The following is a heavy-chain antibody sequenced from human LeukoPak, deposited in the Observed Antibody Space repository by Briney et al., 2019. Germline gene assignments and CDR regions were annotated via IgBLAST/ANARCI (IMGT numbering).Heavy chain of an antibody. CDR2: INPSGGNT. V-gene: IGHV1-46*01. J-gene: IGHJ4*02. CDR1: GYTFTTYY. D-gene: IGHD2-21*02. Sequence: GASVKVSCKASGYTFTTYYMHWVRQAPGRGLEWMGIINPSGGNTTYAQKFQGRVTMTRDTSTSTIYMELSSLRSDDTAVYYCARLGVTDYWGQGTLVTVSS. CDR3: ARLGVTDY.